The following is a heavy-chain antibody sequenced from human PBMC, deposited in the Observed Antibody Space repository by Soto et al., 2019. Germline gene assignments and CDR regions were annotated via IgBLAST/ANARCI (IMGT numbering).Heavy chain of an antibody. D-gene: IGHD2-2*03. CDR1: GGSVSSNSYS. CDR3: ARFNGYCVSTNCHGYYGMDV. CDR2: IYSSENT. Sequence: QLQLQESGPGLVKPSETLSLTCTVSGGSVSSNSYSWGWIRQSPGKGLEWIGTIYSSENTYYNPSLLSRVTISVDTSKNEFSLRLSSVTAADPAVYYCARFNGYCVSTNCHGYYGMDVWGQGTTVTVSS. V-gene: IGHV4-39*01. J-gene: IGHJ6*02.